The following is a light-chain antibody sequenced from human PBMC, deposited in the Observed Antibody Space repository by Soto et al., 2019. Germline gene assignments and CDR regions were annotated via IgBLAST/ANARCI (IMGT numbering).Light chain of an antibody. V-gene: IGKV3-15*01. Sequence: EIVMTQSPATLSVSPGERVTLSCRASQSVSSNLAWYQQKPGQAPRLLIYGAFTRATGIPARFSGSGSGTEVTLTISSLQSEDFAVYYCQQYKNWPPLTFGGGTKVEIK. CDR2: GAF. CDR3: QQYKNWPPLT. CDR1: QSVSSN. J-gene: IGKJ4*01.